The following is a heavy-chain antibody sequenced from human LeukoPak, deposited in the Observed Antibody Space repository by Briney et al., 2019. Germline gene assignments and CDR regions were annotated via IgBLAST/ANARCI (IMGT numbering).Heavy chain of an antibody. V-gene: IGHV4-39*07. CDR1: GGSISSSSYY. D-gene: IGHD3-22*01. Sequence: SSETLSLTCTVSGGSISSSSYYWGWIRQPPGKGLEWTGEINHSGSTNYNPSLKSRVTISVDTSKNQFSLKLSSVTAADTAVYYCARVPKSGGMIDYYDSSDYWGQGTLVTVSS. J-gene: IGHJ4*02. CDR2: INHSGST. CDR3: ARVPKSGGMIDYYDSSDY.